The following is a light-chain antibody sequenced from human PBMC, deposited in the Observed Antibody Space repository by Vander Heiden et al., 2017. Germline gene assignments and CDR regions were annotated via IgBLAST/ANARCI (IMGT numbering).Light chain of an antibody. V-gene: IGKV4-1*01. CDR2: WAS. J-gene: IGKJ2*01. CDR3: QQYYSTPYT. CDR1: QSVIYSSNDKNY. Sequence: DIVMTQSPDSLAVALGERATINCKSSQSVIYSSNDKNYLAWYQQKAGQPPKLLIYWASTWESGVPDRFSGSGSGTDFTLTISSLQAEDVAVYYCQQYYSTPYTFGQGTKV.